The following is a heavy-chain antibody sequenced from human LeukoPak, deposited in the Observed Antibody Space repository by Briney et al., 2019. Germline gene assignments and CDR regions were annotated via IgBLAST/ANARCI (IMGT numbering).Heavy chain of an antibody. CDR1: RITFSDYY. V-gene: IGHV3-11*03. J-gene: IGHJ2*01. CDR3: ARRHWHFDP. CDR2: ISSSSSYT. Sequence: GGSLRLSCAASRITFSDYYMTWIREAPGKGLEWVSYISSSSSYTNYADSVKGRFTISRDNAKNSLYLQMNSLRAEDTAVYYCARRHWHFDPWGRGTLVTVSS.